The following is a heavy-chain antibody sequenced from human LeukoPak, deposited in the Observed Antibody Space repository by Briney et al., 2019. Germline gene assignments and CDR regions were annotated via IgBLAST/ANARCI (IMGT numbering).Heavy chain of an antibody. CDR2: IRYDGSNK. CDR1: GFTFSYFG. CDR3: VRDGRRNCSSINCYTFLN. Sequence: PGGSLRLSCAASGFTFSYFGIHWVRQAPGKGLEWVTFIRYDGSNKYYVDSVKGRFTISRDNSKSTVYLQMNSLRSEDTAVYYCVRDGRRNCSSINCYTFLNWGQGTLVTVSS. V-gene: IGHV3-30*02. D-gene: IGHD2-2*01. J-gene: IGHJ4*02.